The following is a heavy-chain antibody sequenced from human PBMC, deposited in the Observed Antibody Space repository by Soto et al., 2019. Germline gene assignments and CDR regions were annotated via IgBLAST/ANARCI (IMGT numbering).Heavy chain of an antibody. D-gene: IGHD7-27*01. J-gene: IGHJ5*02. V-gene: IGHV4-30-4*02. CDR2: IYSSGNT. CDR1: GASVRSGDYY. Sequence: SETLSLTCTVSGASVRSGDYYWTWIRQPPGKDLEWIGYIYSSGNTNYNPSLRSRVTTSKDTSKNQFSLKLTSVTATDTAVYYCARRVTGGGERFDPWGLGTLVTVSS. CDR3: ARRVTGGGERFDP.